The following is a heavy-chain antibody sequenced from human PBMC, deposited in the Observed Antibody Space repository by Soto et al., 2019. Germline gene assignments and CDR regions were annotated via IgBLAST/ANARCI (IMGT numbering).Heavy chain of an antibody. V-gene: IGHV2-5*02. D-gene: IGHD6-6*01. CDR2: IYWDDEK. Sequence: QITLKESGPTLVKPTQTLTLTCTFSGFSLTTSGVGVGWIRQPPGKALEWLALIYWDDEKRYSPSLQSRLTITKDTSKNQVDFTVTNMNPADTGTYYCAGRLNGSSDDEVHIRGHGTVVSVSS. CDR1: GFSLTTSGVG. J-gene: IGHJ3*01. CDR3: AGRLNGSSDDEVHI.